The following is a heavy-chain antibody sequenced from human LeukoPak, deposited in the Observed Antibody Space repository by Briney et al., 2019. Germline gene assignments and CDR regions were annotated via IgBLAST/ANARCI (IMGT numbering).Heavy chain of an antibody. CDR1: GGSISYFY. CDR2: IYTSGST. J-gene: IGHJ6*03. CDR3: ARVRGSSGSYEYYHYMDV. V-gene: IGHV4-4*07. D-gene: IGHD1-26*01. Sequence: SQTLSLTCTVSGGSISYFYWSWIRQPAGKGLEWIGRIYTSGSTNYNPSLKSRVTMSVDTSKKQFSLKLSSVTAADTAVYYCARVRGSSGSYEYYHYMDVWGKGTTVTISS.